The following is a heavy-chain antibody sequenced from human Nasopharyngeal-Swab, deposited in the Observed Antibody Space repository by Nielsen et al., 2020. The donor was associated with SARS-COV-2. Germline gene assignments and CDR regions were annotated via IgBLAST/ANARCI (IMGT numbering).Heavy chain of an antibody. CDR3: ASGIRSDYFDY. CDR1: GYSISSGYY. J-gene: IGHJ4*02. D-gene: IGHD1-26*01. CDR2: IYHSGST. V-gene: IGHV4-38-2*02. Sequence: GSLRLSCTVSGYSISSGYYWGWIRQPPGKGLEWIGNIYHSGSTYYNPSLKSRVTISLDLFKNQFSLKLSSVTAADTAVYYCASGIRSDYFDYWGQGTLVTVSS.